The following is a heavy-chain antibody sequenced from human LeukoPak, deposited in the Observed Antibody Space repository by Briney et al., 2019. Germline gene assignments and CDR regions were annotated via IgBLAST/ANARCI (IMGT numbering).Heavy chain of an antibody. V-gene: IGHV3-73*01. D-gene: IGHD2-21*02. CDR1: GFTFSGSA. CDR2: IRSKANSYAT. Sequence: GGSLRLSCAASGFTFSGSAMHWVRQASGKGLEWVGRIRSKANSYATAYAASVKGRFTISRDDSKNTAYLQMNSLKTEDTAVYYCTRVRLPGEGDYWGQGTLVTVSS. CDR3: TRVRLPGEGDY. J-gene: IGHJ4*02.